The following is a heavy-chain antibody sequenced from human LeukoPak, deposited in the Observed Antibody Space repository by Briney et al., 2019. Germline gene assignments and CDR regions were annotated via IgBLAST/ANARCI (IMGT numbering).Heavy chain of an antibody. CDR3: ARTKGYFDPTGYFDY. D-gene: IGHD3-9*01. J-gene: IGHJ4*02. Sequence: GGSLRLSCAASGFTVSSNYMSWVRQAPGKGLEWVSVIYSGGSTYYADSVKGRFTISRDNSKNTLYLQMNSLRAEDTAVYYCARTKGYFDPTGYFDYWGQGTLVTVSS. V-gene: IGHV3-53*01. CDR1: GFTVSSNY. CDR2: IYSGGST.